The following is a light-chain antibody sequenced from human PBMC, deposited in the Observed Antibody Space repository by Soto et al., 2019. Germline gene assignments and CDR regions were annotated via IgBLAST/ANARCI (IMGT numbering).Light chain of an antibody. CDR3: HQSGISPLT. CDR1: QTITNTY. CDR2: AAS. V-gene: IGKV3-20*01. J-gene: IGKJ3*01. Sequence: EIVLTQSPGTLSLSPGERATLSCRASQTITNTYLAWYQQKPGQAPRPLIYAASTRATGIPDRFSGSGSGTDFTLTISRLDPEDFAVYYCHQSGISPLTFGPGTRVDVK.